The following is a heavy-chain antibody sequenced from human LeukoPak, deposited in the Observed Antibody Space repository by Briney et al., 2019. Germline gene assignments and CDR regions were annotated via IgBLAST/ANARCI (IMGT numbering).Heavy chain of an antibody. Sequence: GASVKVSCKASGYTFTAYYIHWVRQAPGQGLEWMGCINPNSGGTNYAQRFQGRVTMTRDTSITTAYMELSRLRSDDTAVYYCASPWGRWFGELIWYFDLWGRGTLVTVSS. J-gene: IGHJ2*01. CDR3: ASPWGRWFGELIWYFDL. V-gene: IGHV1-2*02. D-gene: IGHD3-10*01. CDR2: INPNSGGT. CDR1: GYTFTAYY.